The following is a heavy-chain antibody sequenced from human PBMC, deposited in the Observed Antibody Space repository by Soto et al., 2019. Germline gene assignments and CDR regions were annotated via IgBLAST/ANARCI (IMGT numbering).Heavy chain of an antibody. D-gene: IGHD1-1*01. V-gene: IGHV4-39*02. J-gene: IGHJ2*01. CDR2: IYYDGNT. CDR3: ASFVGRNTWSFDL. CDR1: GRSISDSYYY. Sequence: QLQLQEPVPGVVKPSESLSLNCTVSGRSISDSYYYWGWVRQPPGKGLAWIGNIYYDGNTYYNPYPKKRVTRAPDTTNNRFSLKDTSVTTAKTAVSYFASFVGRNTWSFDLWGPGTLVTVSS.